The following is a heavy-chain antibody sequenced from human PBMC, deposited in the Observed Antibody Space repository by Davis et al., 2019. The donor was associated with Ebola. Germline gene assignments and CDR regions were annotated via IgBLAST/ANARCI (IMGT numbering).Heavy chain of an antibody. J-gene: IGHJ5*02. Sequence: GESLKISCAASGFTFSTHSMHWVRQAPGKGLEWVSSISSSGSFMSYANSVKGRFTVSRDNAKNSLDLQMNSLSAKDTAVYHCAREGNLKGFDPWGQGALVTVSS. V-gene: IGHV3-21*01. CDR1: GFTFSTHS. D-gene: IGHD1-7*01. CDR2: ISSSGSFM. CDR3: AREGNLKGFDP.